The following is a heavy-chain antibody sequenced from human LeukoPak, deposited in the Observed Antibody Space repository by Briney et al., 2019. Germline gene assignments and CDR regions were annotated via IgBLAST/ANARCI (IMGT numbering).Heavy chain of an antibody. CDR3: ARDKYGSGSYYGFWFDP. D-gene: IGHD3-10*01. CDR2: ISSSSSYI. V-gene: IGHV3-21*01. Sequence: GGSLRLSCAASGFTFSSYSMNWVRQAPGKGLEWVSSISSSSSYIYYADSAKGRFTISRDNAKNSLYLQMYSLRAEDTAVYYCARDKYGSGSYYGFWFDPWGQGTLVTVSS. CDR1: GFTFSSYS. J-gene: IGHJ5*02.